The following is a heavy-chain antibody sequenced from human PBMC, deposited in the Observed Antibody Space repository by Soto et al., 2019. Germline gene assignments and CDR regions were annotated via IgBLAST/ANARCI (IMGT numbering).Heavy chain of an antibody. CDR3: ARDGARIDSSGKFDY. Sequence: QVQLVESGGGVVQPGRSLRLSCVASGFKFTDYGLNWVRQTPGKGLEWVAISWFDGSIAYYAESVKGRFTISRDDSRNTVYLHMNSLRGEDTAMYYCARDGARIDSSGKFDYWGQGTQVNVSS. J-gene: IGHJ4*02. CDR1: GFKFTDYG. V-gene: IGHV3-33*01. D-gene: IGHD3-22*01. CDR2: SWFDGSIA.